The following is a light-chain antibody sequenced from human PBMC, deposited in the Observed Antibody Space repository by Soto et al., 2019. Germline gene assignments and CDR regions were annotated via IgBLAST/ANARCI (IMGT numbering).Light chain of an antibody. J-gene: IGKJ2*01. CDR1: QTVSRSY. Sequence: DIVLTQSPATLSLSPGERATLSCGASQTVSRSYLAWYQQKPGLAPRLLIYDASSRATGIPDRFSGSGSGTAFTLTISRLEPEDFAVYSCQQYGSSPYTFGQGTKLEIK. CDR3: QQYGSSPYT. V-gene: IGKV3D-20*01. CDR2: DAS.